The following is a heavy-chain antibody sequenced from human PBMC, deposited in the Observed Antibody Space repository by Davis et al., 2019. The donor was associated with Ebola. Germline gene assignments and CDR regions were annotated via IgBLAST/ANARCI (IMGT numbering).Heavy chain of an antibody. CDR2: INPNSGGT. D-gene: IGHD3-10*01. Sequence: ASVKVSCKASGYTFTAYYMHWVRQAPGQGLEWMGRINPNSGGTNYAQKFQGRVTMTRDTSISTAYMELSRLRSDDTAVYYCARDSMVRGNDYWGQGTLVTVSS. J-gene: IGHJ4*02. CDR1: GYTFTAYY. CDR3: ARDSMVRGNDY. V-gene: IGHV1-2*06.